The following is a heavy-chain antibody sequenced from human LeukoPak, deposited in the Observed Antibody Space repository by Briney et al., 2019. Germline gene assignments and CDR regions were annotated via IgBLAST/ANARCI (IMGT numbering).Heavy chain of an antibody. Sequence: SETLSLTCTVSGGSISSSSYYWGWIRQPPGKGLEWIGSIYYSGSTYYNPSLKSRVTISVDTSKNQFSLKLTSVTAADTAVYYCARSPYFYDSSGYYSDTYYFDYWGQGTLVTVSS. CDR2: IYYSGST. D-gene: IGHD3-22*01. J-gene: IGHJ4*02. CDR1: GGSISSSSYY. V-gene: IGHV4-39*01. CDR3: ARSPYFYDSSGYYSDTYYFDY.